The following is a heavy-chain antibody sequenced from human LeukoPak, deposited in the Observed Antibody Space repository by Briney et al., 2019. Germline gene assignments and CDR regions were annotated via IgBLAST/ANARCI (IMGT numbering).Heavy chain of an antibody. D-gene: IGHD4-17*01. CDR1: GFTFSSYG. CDR2: ISGSGGST. Sequence: GGSLRLSCAASGFTFSSYGMSWVRQAPGKGLEWVSAISGSGGSTYYADSVKGRFTISRDNSKNTLYLQMNSLRAEDTAVYYCAKDSFHDYGDYTAFDYWGQGTLVTVSS. CDR3: AKDSFHDYGDYTAFDY. V-gene: IGHV3-23*01. J-gene: IGHJ4*02.